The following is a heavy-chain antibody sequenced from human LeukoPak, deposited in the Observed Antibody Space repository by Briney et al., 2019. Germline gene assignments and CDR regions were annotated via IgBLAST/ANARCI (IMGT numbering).Heavy chain of an antibody. CDR1: GGSISSGGYY. Sequence: SETLSLTCTVSGGSISSGGYYWSWIRQHPGKCLEWIGYIYYSGSTYYNPSLKSRVTISVDTSKNQFSLKLSSVTAADTAVYYCARVGGIAAAGGFDYWGQGTPVTVSS. CDR2: IYYSGST. D-gene: IGHD6-13*01. V-gene: IGHV4-31*03. J-gene: IGHJ4*02. CDR3: ARVGGIAAAGGFDY.